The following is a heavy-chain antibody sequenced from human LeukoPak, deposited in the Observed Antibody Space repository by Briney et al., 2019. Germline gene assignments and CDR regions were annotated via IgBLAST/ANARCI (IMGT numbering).Heavy chain of an antibody. D-gene: IGHD6-19*01. J-gene: IGHJ6*03. V-gene: IGHV4-34*01. CDR2: INHRGST. CDR1: GGSFSGYY. Sequence: SETLSLTCAVYGGSFSGYYWSWIRQPPGKGLEWIGEINHRGSTIYNPSLKSRVTISVDTSKNQFSLRLSSLTAADTAVYYCARGIGYSNGWGLYYYYIDVWGEGTTVTVSS. CDR3: ARGIGYSNGWGLYYYYIDV.